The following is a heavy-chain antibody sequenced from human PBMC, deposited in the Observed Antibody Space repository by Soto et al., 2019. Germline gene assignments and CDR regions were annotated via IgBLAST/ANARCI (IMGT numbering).Heavy chain of an antibody. V-gene: IGHV3-21*01. CDR1: GFTFSSYS. CDR3: ARDRGYSYGTGWFDP. CDR2: ISSSSSYI. J-gene: IGHJ5*02. Sequence: SGGSLRLSCAASGFTFSSYSMNWVRQAPGKGLEWVSSISSSSSYIYYADSVKGRFTISRDNAKNSLYLQMNSLRAEDTAVYYCARDRGYSYGTGWFDPWGQGTLVTVSS. D-gene: IGHD5-18*01.